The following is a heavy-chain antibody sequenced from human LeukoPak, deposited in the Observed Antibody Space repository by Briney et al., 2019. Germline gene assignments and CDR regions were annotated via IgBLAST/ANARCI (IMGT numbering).Heavy chain of an antibody. D-gene: IGHD3-10*01. V-gene: IGHV3-21*01. CDR2: ISSSSSYI. CDR3: VRDYDYGSGSWVHDY. Sequence: GSLRLSCAASGFTFSSYSMNWVRQAPGKGLEWVSSISSSSSYIYYADSVKGRFTISRDNAKNSLYLQMNSLRAEDTAVYYCVRDYDYGSGSWVHDYWGQGTLVTVSS. J-gene: IGHJ4*02. CDR1: GFTFSSYS.